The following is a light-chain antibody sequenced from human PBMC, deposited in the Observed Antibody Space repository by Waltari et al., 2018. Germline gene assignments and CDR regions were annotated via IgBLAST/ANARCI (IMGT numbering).Light chain of an antibody. CDR1: SSKIGADYD. CDR3: QSYDNSLSGVI. J-gene: IGLJ2*01. V-gene: IGLV1-40*01. CDR2: PAS. Sequence: QSVLTQPPSVSGAPGQRVTISCTGNSSKIGADYDVHWSQPLPGTAPKPLIFPASIGPAGVPDRFPGSKSGTSASLAITGLQADEEADYYCQSYDNSLSGVIFGGGTKLTVL.